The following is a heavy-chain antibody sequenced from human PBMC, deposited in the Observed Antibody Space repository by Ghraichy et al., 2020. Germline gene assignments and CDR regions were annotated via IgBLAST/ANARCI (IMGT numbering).Heavy chain of an antibody. Sequence: SETLSLTCTVSGGSISSYYWSWIRQPPGKGLEWIGYIYYSGSTNYNPSLKSRITISVDTSKNQFSLKLSSVTAADTAGYYCARDLNRYGWWGRAFDIWGQGTMVTVSS. V-gene: IGHV4-59*01. CDR2: IYYSGST. D-gene: IGHD2-15*01. J-gene: IGHJ3*02. CDR3: ARDLNRYGWWGRAFDI. CDR1: GGSISSYY.